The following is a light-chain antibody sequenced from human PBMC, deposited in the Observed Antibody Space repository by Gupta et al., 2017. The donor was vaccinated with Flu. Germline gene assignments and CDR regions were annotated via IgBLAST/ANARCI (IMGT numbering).Light chain of an antibody. V-gene: IGKV3-20*01. J-gene: IGKJ1*01. Sequence: EIVLTQPPRTLSLSPGERATLSCRASQSVSGSYLAWYQQKPGQAPRLLIYGASNRAGGIPERFSGSGSETDFTLTISRLEPEDFAVYFCQDDGSSRTFGQGTKVEIK. CDR3: QDDGSSRT. CDR1: QSVSGSY. CDR2: GAS.